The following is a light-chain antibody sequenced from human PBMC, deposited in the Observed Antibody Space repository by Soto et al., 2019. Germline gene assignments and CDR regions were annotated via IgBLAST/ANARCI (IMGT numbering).Light chain of an antibody. J-gene: IGKJ1*01. CDR3: QQYGSSPRT. CDR2: GAS. Sequence: EIVLTQSPGTLSLSPGERATLSCRASQSVGSSYLAWYQQKPGQAPRLLIYGASSRATGIPDRFSGSGSGADFTLSISRLEPEDFAVYYCQQYGSSPRTFGQGTTV. V-gene: IGKV3-20*01. CDR1: QSVGSSY.